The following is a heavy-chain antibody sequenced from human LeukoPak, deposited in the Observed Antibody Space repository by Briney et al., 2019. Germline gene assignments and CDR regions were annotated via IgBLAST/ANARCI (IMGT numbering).Heavy chain of an antibody. Sequence: GGSLRLSCVASGFTFRNYAMSWVRQAPGKGLESVSTISGSASDTHYADSVKGRFTISRDNSKNTLYLHMDSLRAEDMAVYYCAKDGEDWGQGTLVTVSS. J-gene: IGHJ4*02. V-gene: IGHV3-23*01. D-gene: IGHD2-21*01. CDR1: GFTFRNYA. CDR2: ISGSASDT. CDR3: AKDGED.